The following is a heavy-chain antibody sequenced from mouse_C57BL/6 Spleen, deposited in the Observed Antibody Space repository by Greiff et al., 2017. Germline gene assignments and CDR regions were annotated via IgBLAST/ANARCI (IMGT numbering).Heavy chain of an antibody. D-gene: IGHD2-2*01. J-gene: IGHJ4*01. CDR1: GFSLTSYG. Sequence: QVQLQQSGPGLVAPSQSLSITCTVSGFSLTSYGVHWVRQPPGKGLEWLVVIWSDGSTTYNSALKSRLSISKDNSKSQVFLKMNSLQTDDTAMYYCARHEIYYGYDVGYYYAMDYWGQGTSVTVSS. CDR2: IWSDGST. CDR3: ARHEIYYGYDVGYYYAMDY. V-gene: IGHV2-6-1*01.